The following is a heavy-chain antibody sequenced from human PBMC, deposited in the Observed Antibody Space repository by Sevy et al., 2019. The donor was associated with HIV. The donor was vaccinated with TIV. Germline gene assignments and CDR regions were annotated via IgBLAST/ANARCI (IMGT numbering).Heavy chain of an antibody. CDR2: ISSSGSNI. Sequence: GGSLRLSCAASGFTFSDYYMSWIRQAPGKGLEWVSYISSSGSNIYYADSVKGRFTVSRDNAKNSMYLQMNSLRAEDTALYYCAREGNYYGSGSYYNGPYYFDYWGQGTLVTVSS. CDR3: AREGNYYGSGSYYNGPYYFDY. D-gene: IGHD3-10*01. J-gene: IGHJ4*02. CDR1: GFTFSDYY. V-gene: IGHV3-11*01.